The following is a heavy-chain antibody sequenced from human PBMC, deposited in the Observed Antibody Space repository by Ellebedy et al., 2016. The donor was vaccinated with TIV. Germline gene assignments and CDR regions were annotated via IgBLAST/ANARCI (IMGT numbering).Heavy chain of an antibody. Sequence: AASVKVSCKASGYTFTSHYIHWMRQAPGHGLEWMGIINPAGGTTYYAQNFQGRVTMTRDTSTSTVYMELNSLRSEDTAVYYCASGSMVRGVIDYYYGMDVWGQGTTVTVSS. J-gene: IGHJ6*02. D-gene: IGHD3-10*01. CDR1: GYTFTSHY. CDR3: ASGSMVRGVIDYYYGMDV. CDR2: INPAGGTT. V-gene: IGHV1-46*01.